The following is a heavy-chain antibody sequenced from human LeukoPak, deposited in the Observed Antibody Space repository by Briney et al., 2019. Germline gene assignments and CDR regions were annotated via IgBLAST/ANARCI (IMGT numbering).Heavy chain of an antibody. J-gene: IGHJ5*02. CDR1: GYTFTSYD. Sequence: ASVKVSCKASGYTFTSYDINWVRQATGQGLEWMGWMNPNSGNTGCAQKFQGRVTMTRNTSISTAYMELSSLRSEDTAVYYCARGHTAMVPFDPWGQGTLVTVSS. V-gene: IGHV1-8*01. D-gene: IGHD5-18*01. CDR3: ARGHTAMVPFDP. CDR2: MNPNSGNT.